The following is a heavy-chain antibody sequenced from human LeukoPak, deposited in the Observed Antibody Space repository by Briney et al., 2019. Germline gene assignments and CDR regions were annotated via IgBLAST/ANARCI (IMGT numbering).Heavy chain of an antibody. CDR3: ARDHYGSGSYALWFDP. CDR2: IYYSGST. Sequence: SETLSLTCTVSGGSISSSSYCWGWIRQPPGKGLEWIGSIYYSGSTYYNPSLKSRVTISVDTPKNQFSLKLSSVTAADTAVYYCARDHYGSGSYALWFDPWGQGTLVTVSS. D-gene: IGHD3-10*01. J-gene: IGHJ5*02. V-gene: IGHV4-39*07. CDR1: GGSISSSSYC.